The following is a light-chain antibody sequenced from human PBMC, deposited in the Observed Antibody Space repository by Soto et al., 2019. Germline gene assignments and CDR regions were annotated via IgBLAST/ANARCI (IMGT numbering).Light chain of an antibody. Sequence: QSALTQPPSASGSPGQSVTISCTGTISDVGGYNYVSWYQQHPGKAPKVIIYDVSKRPSGVPDRFSGSKSGNTASLTVSGLQTEDEADYYCASHAGSSAVFGGGTKLTVL. J-gene: IGLJ2*01. V-gene: IGLV2-8*01. CDR3: ASHAGSSAV. CDR2: DVS. CDR1: ISDVGGYNY.